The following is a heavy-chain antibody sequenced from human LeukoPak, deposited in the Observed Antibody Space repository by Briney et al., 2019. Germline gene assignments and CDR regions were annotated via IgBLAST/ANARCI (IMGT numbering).Heavy chain of an antibody. CDR3: ARDLPVINWFDP. CDR1: GYTFTGYY. V-gene: IGHV1-2*02. Sequence: ASVKVSCKASGYTFTGYYMHWARQAPGQGLEWMGWINPNSGGTNYAQKLQGRVTMTRDTSTSTVYMELSSLRSEDTAVYYCARDLPVINWFDPWGQGTLVTVSS. CDR2: INPNSGGT. J-gene: IGHJ5*02.